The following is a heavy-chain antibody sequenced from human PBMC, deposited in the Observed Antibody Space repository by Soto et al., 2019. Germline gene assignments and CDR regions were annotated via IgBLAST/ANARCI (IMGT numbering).Heavy chain of an antibody. Sequence: QSQTLSLTCTVSAGSIGSYYWSWIRQPPGKGLEWIGYIDYSGSTTYIPSLKSRVTISVDTSKNQFSLKLSSVTAADTAVYYCARDSSGYHYGWFDPWGQGTLVTVSS. D-gene: IGHD3-22*01. CDR1: AGSIGSYY. J-gene: IGHJ5*02. V-gene: IGHV4-59*01. CDR2: IDYSGST. CDR3: ARDSSGYHYGWFDP.